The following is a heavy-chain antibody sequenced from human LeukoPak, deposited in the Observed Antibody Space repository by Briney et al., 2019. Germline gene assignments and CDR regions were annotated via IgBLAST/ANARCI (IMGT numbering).Heavy chain of an antibody. V-gene: IGHV4-34*01. D-gene: IGHD3-10*01. CDR3: ARGSRAHYGSGSYYKGGYFQH. CDR2: INHSGST. Sequence: PSETLSLTCAVYGGSFSGYYWSWIRQPPGKGLEWIGEINHSGSTNYNPSLKSRVTISVDTSKHQFSLKLSSVTAADTAVYYCARGSRAHYGSGSYYKGGYFQHWGQGTLVTVSS. J-gene: IGHJ1*01. CDR1: GGSFSGYY.